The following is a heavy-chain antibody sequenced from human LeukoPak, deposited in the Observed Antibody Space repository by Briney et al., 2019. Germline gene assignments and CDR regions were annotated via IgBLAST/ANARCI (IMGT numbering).Heavy chain of an antibody. J-gene: IGHJ5*02. CDR1: GFTFSSYS. CDR3: VRIPNSANFPNWFDP. D-gene: IGHD4/OR15-4a*01. Sequence: GGSLRLSCAASGFTFSSYSMNWVRRAPGKGLEWVSSISSSSDYIYYADSVKGRFTISRDNAKNSLYLQMNSLRAEDTAVYYCVRIPNSANFPNWFDPWGQGTLVTVSS. V-gene: IGHV3-21*01. CDR2: ISSSSDYI.